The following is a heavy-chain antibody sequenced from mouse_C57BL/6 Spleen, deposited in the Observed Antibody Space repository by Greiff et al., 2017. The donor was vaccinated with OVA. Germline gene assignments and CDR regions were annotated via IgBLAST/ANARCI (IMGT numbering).Heavy chain of an antibody. D-gene: IGHD1-1*01. V-gene: IGHV1-80*01. CDR3: ARLITTVVATPMDY. CDR2: IYPGDGDT. J-gene: IGHJ4*01. Sequence: VKLMESGAELVKPGASVKISCKASGYAFSSYWMNWVKQRPGKGLEWIGQIYPGDGDTNYNGKFKGKATLTADKSSSTAYMQLSSLTSEDSAVYFCARLITTVVATPMDYWGQGTSVTVSS. CDR1: GYAFSSYW.